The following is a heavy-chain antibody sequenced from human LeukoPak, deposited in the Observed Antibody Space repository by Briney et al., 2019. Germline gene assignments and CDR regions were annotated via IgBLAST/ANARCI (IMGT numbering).Heavy chain of an antibody. V-gene: IGHV3-30*18. Sequence: PGGSLRLSCAASGFTFSGAWMSWVRQAPGTGLEWVAVISYDGTNKYYADSVKGRFTISRDNSKNTLYLQMNSLKTDDTAVYYCANYGDHQYFEYWGQRTPVTVSS. CDR3: ANYGDHQYFEY. CDR1: GFTFSGAW. J-gene: IGHJ4*02. D-gene: IGHD4-17*01. CDR2: ISYDGTNK.